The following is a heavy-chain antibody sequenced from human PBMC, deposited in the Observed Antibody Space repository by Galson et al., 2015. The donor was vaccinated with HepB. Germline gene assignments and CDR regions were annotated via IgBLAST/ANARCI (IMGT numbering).Heavy chain of an antibody. J-gene: IGHJ4*02. Sequence: SVKVSCKASGGTFSNYAISWVRQAPGQGLEWMGGIIPIFGTANYAQKFQGRVTITADESTSTAYMELSSLRSEDTAVYYCASGVIAAGLAPMDYWGQGTLVTVSS. D-gene: IGHD6-13*01. V-gene: IGHV1-69*13. CDR1: GGTFSNYA. CDR3: ASGVIAAGLAPMDY. CDR2: IIPIFGTA.